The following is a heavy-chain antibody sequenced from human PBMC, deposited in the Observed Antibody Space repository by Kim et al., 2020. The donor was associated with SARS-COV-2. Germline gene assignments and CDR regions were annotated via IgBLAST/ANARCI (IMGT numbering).Heavy chain of an antibody. CDR2: IYYSGST. V-gene: IGHV4-39*01. D-gene: IGHD2-2*01. J-gene: IGHJ4*02. Sequence: SETLSLTCTVSGGSISSSSYYWGWIRQPPGKGLEWIGSIYYSGSTYYNPSLKSRVTISVDTSKNQFSLKLSSVTAADTAVYYCARQYCSSTSCGTDDYWGQGTLVTVSS. CDR1: GGSISSSSYY. CDR3: ARQYCSSTSCGTDDY.